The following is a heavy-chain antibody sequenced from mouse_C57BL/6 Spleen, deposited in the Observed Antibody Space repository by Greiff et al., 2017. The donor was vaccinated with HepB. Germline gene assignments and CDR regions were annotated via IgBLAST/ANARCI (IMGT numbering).Heavy chain of an antibody. CDR2: IYPGDGDT. V-gene: IGHV1-82*01. CDR1: GYAFSSSW. D-gene: IGHD3-2*02. CDR3: ARGQLRLERRAMDY. J-gene: IGHJ4*01. Sequence: QVQLQQSGPELVKPGASVKISCKASGYAFSSSWMNWVKQRPGKGLEWIGRIYPGDGDTNYNGKFKGKATLTADKSSSTAYMQLSSLTSEDSAVYFCARGQLRLERRAMDYWGQGTSVTVSS.